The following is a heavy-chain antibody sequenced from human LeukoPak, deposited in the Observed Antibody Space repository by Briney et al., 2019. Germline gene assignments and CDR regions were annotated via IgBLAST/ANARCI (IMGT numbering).Heavy chain of an antibody. CDR3: AKGVWDIVVVPAARNY. V-gene: IGHV3-23*01. Sequence: QSGGSLRLSCAASGFTFSSYAMSWVRQAPGKGLEWVSAISGSGGSTYYADSVKGRFTISRDNSKNTLYLQMNGLRAEDTAVYYCAKGVWDIVVVPAARNYWGQGTLVTVSS. CDR2: ISGSGGST. J-gene: IGHJ4*02. CDR1: GFTFSSYA. D-gene: IGHD2-2*01.